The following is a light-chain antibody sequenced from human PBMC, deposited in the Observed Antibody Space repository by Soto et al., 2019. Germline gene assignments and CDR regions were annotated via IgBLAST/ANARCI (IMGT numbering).Light chain of an antibody. CDR2: DAS. CDR1: QTVGNTY. J-gene: IGKJ5*01. V-gene: IGKV3-20*01. Sequence: EIVLTQSPGTLSLSPGERATLSCRASQTVGNTYLAWYQQKPGQAPRLLIYDASSRATDIPDRFSGSGAGTDFTLTISRLEPEDVALYYCQQYGTLITFGQGTRLEIK. CDR3: QQYGTLIT.